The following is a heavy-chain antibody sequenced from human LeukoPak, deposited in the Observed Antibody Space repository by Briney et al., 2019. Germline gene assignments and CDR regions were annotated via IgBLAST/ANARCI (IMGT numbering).Heavy chain of an antibody. J-gene: IGHJ6*02. Sequence: GGSLRLSCAASGFTFSSYWMSWVRQAPGKGLEWVANIKQDGSEKYYVDSVKGRFTISRDNAKNSLYLQMNSLRAEDTAVYYCARDGRSSTSCLDYYYYGMDVWGQGTTVTVSS. CDR3: ARDGRSSTSCLDYYYYGMDV. D-gene: IGHD2-2*01. V-gene: IGHV3-7*01. CDR2: IKQDGSEK. CDR1: GFTFSSYW.